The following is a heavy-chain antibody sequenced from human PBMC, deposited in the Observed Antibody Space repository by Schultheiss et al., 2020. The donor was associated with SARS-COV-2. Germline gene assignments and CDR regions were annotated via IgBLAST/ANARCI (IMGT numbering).Heavy chain of an antibody. CDR3: ARDLSLLDYYYGMDV. D-gene: IGHD3-10*01. Sequence: GGSLRLSCVASGFTFSSFWMSWYRHVPGRGLEWVANIKQDGSQKNYVDSVMGRFTISRDNAKNSLYLQMNSLRAEDTAVYYCARDLSLLDYYYGMDVWGQGTTVTVSS. CDR1: GFTFSSFW. CDR2: IKQDGSQK. V-gene: IGHV3-7*01. J-gene: IGHJ6*02.